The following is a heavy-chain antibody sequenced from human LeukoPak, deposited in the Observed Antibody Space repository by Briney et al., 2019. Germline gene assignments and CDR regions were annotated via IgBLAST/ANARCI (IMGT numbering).Heavy chain of an antibody. CDR3: AREINPGRAAAGYFDY. CDR2: ISSSSSYI. V-gene: IGHV3-21*01. D-gene: IGHD6-13*01. J-gene: IGHJ4*02. CDR1: GFTFSSYS. Sequence: PGGSLRLSCAASGFTFSSYSMNWVRQAPGKGLEWVSSISSSSSYIYYADSVKGRFTISRDNAKNSLYLQMNSLRAEDTAVYYCAREINPGRAAAGYFDYWGQGTLVTVSS.